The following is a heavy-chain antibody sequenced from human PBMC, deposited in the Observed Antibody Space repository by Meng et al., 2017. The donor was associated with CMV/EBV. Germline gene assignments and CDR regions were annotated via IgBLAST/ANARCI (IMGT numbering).Heavy chain of an antibody. Sequence: ASVQVSCKASGYTFTSYYMHWVRRAPGQGLAWMGIINPTGGSTSYAQKFQGRVTMTRDTSTSTGYMELSSLRSEDTAVYYCARGHPYYYGMDVWGQGTTVTVSS. J-gene: IGHJ6*02. V-gene: IGHV1-46*01. CDR1: GYTFTSYY. CDR2: INPTGGST. CDR3: ARGHPYYYGMDV.